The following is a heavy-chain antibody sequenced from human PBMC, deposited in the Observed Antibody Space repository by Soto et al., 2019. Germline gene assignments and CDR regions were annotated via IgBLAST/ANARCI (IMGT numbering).Heavy chain of an antibody. J-gene: IGHJ6*02. CDR1: GGSISGYC. D-gene: IGHD1-26*01. CDR3: ARDRSGSQYGTDV. V-gene: IGHV4-4*07. CDR2: IYSSGST. Sequence: SETLSLTCTVSGGSISGYCWSWIRQPAGKGLEWIGRIYSSGSTNYNPSLNSRITMSVDTSKNQFSLKLSSVTAADTAVYYCARDRSGSQYGTDVWGQGTTVTVSS.